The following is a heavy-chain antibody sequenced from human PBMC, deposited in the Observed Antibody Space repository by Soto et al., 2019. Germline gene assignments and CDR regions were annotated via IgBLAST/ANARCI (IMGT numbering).Heavy chain of an antibody. CDR3: AKYSSGWYYPFDY. D-gene: IGHD6-19*01. V-gene: IGHV3-9*01. CDR2: ISWNSGSI. CDR1: GFTFDDYA. J-gene: IGHJ4*02. Sequence: SLRLSCAASGFTFDDYAMHWVRQAPGKGLEWVSGISWNSGSIGYADSVKGRFTISRDNSKNTLYLQMNSLRAEDTAVYYCAKYSSGWYYPFDYWGQGTLVTVSS.